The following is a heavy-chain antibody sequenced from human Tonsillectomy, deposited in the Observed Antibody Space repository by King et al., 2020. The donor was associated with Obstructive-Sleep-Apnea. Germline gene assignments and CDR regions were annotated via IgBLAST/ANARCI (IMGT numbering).Heavy chain of an antibody. CDR1: GFSFSDHY. CDR2: TRNKTNSYTT. V-gene: IGHV3-72*01. D-gene: IGHD2-2*01. CDR3: VRLSLLVTSPSYYYGMDV. Sequence: VQLVESGGGLVQPGGALRLSCAASGFSFSDHYVDWVRQAPGKGLEWGGRTRNKTNSYTTEYAAAVKGRFTILKDDSENSLYLQMNSLKTEDTAVYYCVRLSLLVTSPSYYYGMDVWGQGTTVTVSS. J-gene: IGHJ6*02.